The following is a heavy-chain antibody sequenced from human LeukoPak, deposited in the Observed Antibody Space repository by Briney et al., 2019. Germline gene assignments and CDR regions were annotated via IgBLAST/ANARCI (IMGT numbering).Heavy chain of an antibody. V-gene: IGHV3-21*01. CDR1: GFTFSSYS. CDR3: AKDHWQQLVNWFPGAQFLLDY. J-gene: IGHJ4*02. D-gene: IGHD6-13*01. CDR2: ISSSSSYI. Sequence: GGSLRLSCAASGFTFSSYSMNWVRQAPGKGLEWVSSISSSSSYIYYADSVKGRFTISRDNAKNSLYLQMNSLRAEDTAVYYCAKDHWQQLVNWFPGAQFLLDYWGQGTLVTVSS.